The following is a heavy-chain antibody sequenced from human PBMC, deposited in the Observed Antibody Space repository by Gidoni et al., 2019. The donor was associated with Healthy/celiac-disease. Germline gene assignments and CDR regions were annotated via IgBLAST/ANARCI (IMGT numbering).Heavy chain of an antibody. CDR3: ARVPLIAVAGTTAAFDI. V-gene: IGHV4-59*01. J-gene: IGHJ3*02. CDR1: GGSISSYY. Sequence: QVQLQESGPGLVKPSETLSLTCTVSGGSISSYYWSWIRQPPGKGLEWIGYIYYSGSTNYTPSLKSRVTISVDTSKNQFSLKLSSVTAADTAVYYCARVPLIAVAGTTAAFDIWGQGTMVTVSS. CDR2: IYYSGST. D-gene: IGHD6-19*01.